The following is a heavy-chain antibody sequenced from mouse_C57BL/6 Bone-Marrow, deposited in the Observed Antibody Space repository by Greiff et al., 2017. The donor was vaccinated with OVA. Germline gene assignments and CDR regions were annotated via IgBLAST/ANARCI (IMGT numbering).Heavy chain of an antibody. J-gene: IGHJ4*01. CDR1: GYTFTSYW. Sequence: QVQLQQPGAELVKPGASVKLSCKASGYTFTSYWMHWVKQRPGQGLEWIGMIHPNSGSTNYNEKFKSKATLTVDKSSSTAYMQLSSLTSEDSAVYYCASYYSDTYAMGYWGRGKSVTVSA. CDR3: ASYYSDTYAMGY. V-gene: IGHV1-64*01. D-gene: IGHD2-12*01. CDR2: IHPNSGST.